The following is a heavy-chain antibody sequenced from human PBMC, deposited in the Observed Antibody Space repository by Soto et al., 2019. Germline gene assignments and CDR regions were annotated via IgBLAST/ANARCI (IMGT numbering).Heavy chain of an antibody. CDR1: GYTFTSYD. Sequence: QVQLVQSGAEVKKPGASVKVSCKASGYTFTSYDINWVRQATGQGLEWMGWMNPNSGNTGYGQTCQGRVTMTRNTSISTAYMELSSLRSEDTAVYYCARERTGTTSMDVWGQGTTVTVSS. CDR3: ARERTGTTSMDV. J-gene: IGHJ6*02. D-gene: IGHD1-1*01. CDR2: MNPNSGNT. V-gene: IGHV1-8*01.